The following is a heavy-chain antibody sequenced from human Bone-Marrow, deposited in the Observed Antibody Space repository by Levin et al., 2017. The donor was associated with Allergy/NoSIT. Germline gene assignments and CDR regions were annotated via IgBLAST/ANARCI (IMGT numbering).Heavy chain of an antibody. Sequence: RSGGSLRLSCAASGFNFNIYGMHWVRQAPGKGLEWVAAMSYDGGRRYYGDSVKGRFTVSGDNSKKTLYLQMNSLRVEDTAVYYCAKDESQYCDGDCWTWSPSIDYWGHGTLVTVSS. D-gene: IGHD2-21*02. CDR2: MSYDGGRR. V-gene: IGHV3-30*18. CDR3: AKDESQYCDGDCWTWSPSIDY. J-gene: IGHJ4*01. CDR1: GFNFNIYG.